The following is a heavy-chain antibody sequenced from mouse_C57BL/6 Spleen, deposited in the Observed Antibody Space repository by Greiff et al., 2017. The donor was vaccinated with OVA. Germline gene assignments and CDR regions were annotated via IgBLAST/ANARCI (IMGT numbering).Heavy chain of an antibody. CDR3: TSHYYGSSYYFDY. Sequence: EVNVVESGEGLVKPGGSLKLSCAASGFTFSSYAMSWVRQTPEKRLEWVAYISSGGDYIYYAAAVKGRFTISRDNDRNTLYLQMSSLKSEDTDMYYCTSHYYGSSYYFDYWGKGTTLTVSS. V-gene: IGHV5-9-1*02. CDR2: ISSGGDYI. D-gene: IGHD1-1*01. J-gene: IGHJ2*01. CDR1: GFTFSSYA.